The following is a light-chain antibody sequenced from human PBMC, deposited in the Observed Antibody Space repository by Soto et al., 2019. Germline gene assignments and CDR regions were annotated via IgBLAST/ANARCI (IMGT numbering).Light chain of an antibody. V-gene: IGLV2-14*03. CDR1: SRDIGDYNY. Sequence: QSALTQPASVSGSPGQSITISCTGTSRDIGDYNYVSWYQKHPGKAPKLMIFDVSDRPSGVSNRFSGSKSGNTASLTISGLQAEDEADYYCSSSTSSSTLVLFGGGTTLTVL. J-gene: IGLJ2*01. CDR3: SSSTSSSTLVL. CDR2: DVS.